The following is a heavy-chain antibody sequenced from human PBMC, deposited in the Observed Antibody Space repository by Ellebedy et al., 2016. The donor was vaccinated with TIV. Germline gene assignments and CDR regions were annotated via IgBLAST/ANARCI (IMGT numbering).Heavy chain of an antibody. CDR2: IIPVENRV. Sequence: AASVKVSCKDSGGSLTTSAIAWARQAPGQGPEWMGRIIPVENRVNYAQKFQGRVTITASSRTAYLELTSLRPEDTAVYYCAREGVGVWGQGTTVTVS. D-gene: IGHD3-16*01. J-gene: IGHJ6*02. V-gene: IGHV1-69*04. CDR1: GGSLTTSA. CDR3: AREGVGV.